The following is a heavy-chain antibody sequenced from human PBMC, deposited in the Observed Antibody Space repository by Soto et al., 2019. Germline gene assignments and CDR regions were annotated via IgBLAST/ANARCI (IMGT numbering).Heavy chain of an antibody. CDR2: ISGGGSAT. D-gene: IGHD6-6*01. CDR1: GFTFSSYE. J-gene: IGHJ4*02. V-gene: IGHV3-48*03. Sequence: LRLSCAASGFTFSSYEMNWVRQAPGKGLEWVSGISGGGSATRYADSVKGRFTISRDNAESMVYLDMYSLIPDDTAIYYCAKNIHSSSGFDYWGQGIPVTVSS. CDR3: AKNIHSSSGFDY.